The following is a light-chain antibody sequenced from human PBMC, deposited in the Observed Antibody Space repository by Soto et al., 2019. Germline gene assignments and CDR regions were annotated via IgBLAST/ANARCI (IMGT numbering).Light chain of an antibody. CDR3: SSYTSSSTYD. CDR1: SSDVGGYNY. J-gene: IGLJ1*01. V-gene: IGLV2-14*01. Sequence: QSALTQPASVSGSPGQSITISCTGTSSDVGGYNYVSWYQQHPGKAPKLMIYDVSNRPSGVSNRFSGSKSGNTASLTISGLQAEEEADYYCSSYTSSSTYDFVPGTKVTVL. CDR2: DVS.